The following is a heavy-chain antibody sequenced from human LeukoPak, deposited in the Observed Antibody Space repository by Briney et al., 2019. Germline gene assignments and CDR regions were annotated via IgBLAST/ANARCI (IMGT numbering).Heavy chain of an antibody. V-gene: IGHV1-3*04. CDR1: GYTCYTHA. CDR3: ARDAGTNWWHGLDF. Sequence: ASVKGSCKASGYTCYTHAMHWVRQAPGQRLEWMGWINTANGNTEYSQNFQGRVTITRDTSASTTYMELSSLRSEDTTIYYCARDAGTNWWHGLDFWGQGTLVTVSS. J-gene: IGHJ4*02. CDR2: INTANGNT. D-gene: IGHD2-8*02.